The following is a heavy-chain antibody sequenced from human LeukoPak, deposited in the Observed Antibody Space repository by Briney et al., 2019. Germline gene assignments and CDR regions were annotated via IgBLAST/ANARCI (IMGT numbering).Heavy chain of an antibody. CDR1: GGSISGSSYY. Sequence: SETLSLTCTVSGGSISGSSYYWGWLRQPPGKGLEWIGSTYYSGSTYYNPSLKSRVTISVDTSKNQFSLKLSSVTAADTAVYYCAREWKFWGQGTLVTVSS. J-gene: IGHJ4*02. CDR3: AREWKF. CDR2: TYYSGST. D-gene: IGHD1-1*01. V-gene: IGHV4-39*07.